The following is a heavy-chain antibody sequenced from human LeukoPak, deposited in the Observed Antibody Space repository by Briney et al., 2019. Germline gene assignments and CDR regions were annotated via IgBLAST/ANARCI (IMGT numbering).Heavy chain of an antibody. V-gene: IGHV3-43*02. CDR3: AKDLASHYYYYYMDV. D-gene: IGHD2-15*01. J-gene: IGHJ6*03. Sequence: GGSLRLSCAASGFTFSTYAMSWVRQAPGKGLEWVSLISGDGGSTYYADSVKGRFTISRDNSKNSLYLQMNSLRTEDTALYYCAKDLASHYYYYYMDVWGKGTTVTVSS. CDR2: ISGDGGST. CDR1: GFTFSTYA.